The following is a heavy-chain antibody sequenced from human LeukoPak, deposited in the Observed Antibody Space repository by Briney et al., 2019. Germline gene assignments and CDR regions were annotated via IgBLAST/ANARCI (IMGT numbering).Heavy chain of an antibody. Sequence: PGGSLRLSCAASGFTFSSYSMNWVRQAPGKGLEWASAISSSSSYIYYADSLKGRFTISRDNAKNTLYLQMNSLRAEDTAVYYCARDNCSGGSCYSGRLVYWGQGTLVTVSS. CDR2: ISSSSSYI. D-gene: IGHD2-15*01. V-gene: IGHV3-21*01. J-gene: IGHJ4*02. CDR3: ARDNCSGGSCYSGRLVY. CDR1: GFTFSSYS.